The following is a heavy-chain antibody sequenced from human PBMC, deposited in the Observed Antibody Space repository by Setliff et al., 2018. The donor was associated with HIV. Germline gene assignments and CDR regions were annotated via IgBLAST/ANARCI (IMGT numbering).Heavy chain of an antibody. J-gene: IGHJ3*02. V-gene: IGHV1-18*01. Sequence: RASVKVSCKASGYTFTSYGISWVRQAPGQGLEWMGWISAYNGNTNYARKLQGRVTMTTDTSTSTAYMELRSLRSDDTAVYYCARDQITMVRGTLGAFDIWGQGTMVTVSS. CDR2: ISAYNGNT. CDR3: ARDQITMVRGTLGAFDI. CDR1: GYTFTSYG. D-gene: IGHD3-10*01.